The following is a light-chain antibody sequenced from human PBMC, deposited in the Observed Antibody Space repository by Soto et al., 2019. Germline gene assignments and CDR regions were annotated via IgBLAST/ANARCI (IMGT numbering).Light chain of an antibody. CDR3: ASYAGSNNFVV. CDR1: SSDVGGYNY. Sequence: QSALTQPTSASGSPGQSVTISCTGTSSDVGGYNYVSWYQQHPDKAPKLMIYEVTKRPSGVPDRFSGSKSGNTASLTVSGLQAEDEADYYCASYAGSNNFVVFGGGTKRTVL. J-gene: IGLJ2*01. V-gene: IGLV2-8*01. CDR2: EVT.